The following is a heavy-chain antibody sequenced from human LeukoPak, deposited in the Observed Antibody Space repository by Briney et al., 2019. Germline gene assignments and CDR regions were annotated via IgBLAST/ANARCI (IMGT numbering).Heavy chain of an antibody. CDR1: GGSISSSNW. J-gene: IGHJ3*02. V-gene: IGHV4-4*02. D-gene: IGHD3-3*01. CDR3: ARQTEDYDLI. Sequence: SGTLSLTCAVSGGSISSSNWWSWVRQPPGKGLEWIGEINHSGSTNYNPSLKSRVTISVDTSKNQFSLKLSSVTAADTAVYYCARQTEDYDLIWGQGTMVTVSS. CDR2: INHSGST.